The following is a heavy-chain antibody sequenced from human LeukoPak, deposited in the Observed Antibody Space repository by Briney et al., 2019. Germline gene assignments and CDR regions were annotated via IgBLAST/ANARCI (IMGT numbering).Heavy chain of an antibody. D-gene: IGHD4-17*01. CDR1: GFTFSSYA. CDR3: AKELTLLDYGRGYYYYGLDV. Sequence: GGSLRLSCTASGFTFSSYAMHWVRQAPGKGLEWVAVISYDGRNKYYADSVKGRFTISRDNAKNSLYLQMNSLSADDTAVYHCAKELTLLDYGRGYYYYGLDVWGQGTTLTVSS. CDR2: ISYDGRNK. V-gene: IGHV3-30*04. J-gene: IGHJ6*02.